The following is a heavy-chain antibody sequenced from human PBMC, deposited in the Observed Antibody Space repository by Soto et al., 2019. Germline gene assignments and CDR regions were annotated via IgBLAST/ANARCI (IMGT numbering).Heavy chain of an antibody. CDR3: ARKVPRRRAGYRSGGSCYRGTNWFAP. V-gene: IGHV4-34*01. Sequence: SETLSLTCXVXGGSFSGYYWSWIRQPPGKGLEWIGEINHSGSTNYNPSLKSRVTISVATSKNQFSLKLSSVTAADTAVYYCARKVPRRRAGYRSGGSCYRGTNWFAPWGQGTLVTVSS. D-gene: IGHD2-15*01. CDR2: INHSGST. J-gene: IGHJ5*02. CDR1: GGSFSGYY.